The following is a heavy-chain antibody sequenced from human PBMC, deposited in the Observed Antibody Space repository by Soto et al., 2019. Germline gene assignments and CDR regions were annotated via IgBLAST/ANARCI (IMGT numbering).Heavy chain of an antibody. J-gene: IGHJ3*01. V-gene: IGHV3-23*01. CDR2: ISGTGYNT. CDR3: AKFTGDFDFWRGRAFDV. Sequence: EVQLLESGGGLLQAGGSLRLSCAASGFTFSRYAMNWVRQAPGQGLEWVATISGTGYNTYYSDSVRGRFTISRDNFKDTLYLQVNSLSAEDTAMYYCAKFTGDFDFWRGRAFDVWGRGTMVTVSP. D-gene: IGHD3-3*01. CDR1: GFTFSRYA.